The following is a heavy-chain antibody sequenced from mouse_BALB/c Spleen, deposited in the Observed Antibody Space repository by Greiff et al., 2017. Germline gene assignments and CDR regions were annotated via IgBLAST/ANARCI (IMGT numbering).Heavy chain of an antibody. CDR1: GFTFSSYW. CDR3: TRGFLDC. CDR2: IRLKSDNYAT. J-gene: IGHJ2*01. Sequence: EVKLVESGGGLVQPGGSMKLSCVASGFTFSSYWMSWVRQSPEKGLEWVAEIRLKSDNYATHYAESVKGKFNISRNDSKSRLYLQMNSLRAEDTGIYYCTRGFLDCWGQGTTLTVSS. V-gene: IGHV6-6*02.